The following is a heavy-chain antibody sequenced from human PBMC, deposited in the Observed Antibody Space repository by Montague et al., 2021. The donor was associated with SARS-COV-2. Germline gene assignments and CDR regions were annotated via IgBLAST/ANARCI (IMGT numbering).Heavy chain of an antibody. J-gene: IGHJ4*02. CDR3: VGAPNEYYFDY. CDR1: GGSFSRYF. V-gene: IGHV4-34*01. CDR2: ISPTGST. D-gene: IGHD3-16*01. Sequence: SDTLSLTCDVYGGSFSRYFWSWIRRPPGRGPELIGHISPTGSTRYNPSLDSRVTISLDTSKSRLSLELTSVTVADTSIYFCVGAPNEYYFDYWGQGTPVSVSS.